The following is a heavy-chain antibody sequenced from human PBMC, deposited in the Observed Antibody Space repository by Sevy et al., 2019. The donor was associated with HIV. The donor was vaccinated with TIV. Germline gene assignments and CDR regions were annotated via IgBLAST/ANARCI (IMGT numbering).Heavy chain of an antibody. CDR2: IYYNGHI. V-gene: IGHV4-59*08. J-gene: IGHJ4*02. CDR1: GGAITSLY. Sequence: SETLSLTCTVSGGAITSLYWNWIRQPPGKGLEWIANIYYNGHINYNPSLKSRVTLSLDTSKNQFSLRLRSGTAADTAMYYCAGENAWGRGYSWGQGTLVTVSS. D-gene: IGHD1-26*01. CDR3: AGENAWGRGYS.